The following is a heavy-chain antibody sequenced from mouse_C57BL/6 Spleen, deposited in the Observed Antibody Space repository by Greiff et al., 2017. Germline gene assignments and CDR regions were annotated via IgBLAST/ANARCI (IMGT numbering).Heavy chain of an antibody. CDR1: GYAFSSSW. CDR3: AREEGNYYGSLCDY. CDR2: IYPGDGDT. D-gene: IGHD1-1*01. J-gene: IGHJ2*01. Sequence: QVQLKESGPELVKPGASVKISCKASGYAFSSSWMNWVKQRPGKGLEWIGRIYPGDGDTNYNGKFKGKATLTADKSSSTAYMQLSSLTSEDSAVYFCAREEGNYYGSLCDYWGQGTTLTVSS. V-gene: IGHV1-82*01.